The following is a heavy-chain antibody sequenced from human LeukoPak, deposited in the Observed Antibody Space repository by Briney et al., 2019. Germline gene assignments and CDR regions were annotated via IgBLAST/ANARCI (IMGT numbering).Heavy chain of an antibody. CDR2: IYYSGST. Sequence: SETLSLTCTVSGGSISSYYWSWIRQPPGKGLEWIGYIYYSGSTNYNPSLKSRVTISVDTSKNQFSLKLSSVTAADTAVYYCARDQDDYGGTMNAFDIWGQGTMVTVSS. D-gene: IGHD4-23*01. CDR3: ARDQDDYGGTMNAFDI. J-gene: IGHJ3*02. CDR1: GGSISSYY. V-gene: IGHV4-59*01.